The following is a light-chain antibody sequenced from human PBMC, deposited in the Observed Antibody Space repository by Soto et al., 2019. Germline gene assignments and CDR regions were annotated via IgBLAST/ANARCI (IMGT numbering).Light chain of an antibody. Sequence: DIQMTQSPSTLSASVGDRVTITCRASQSISSWLAWYQQKPGKAPKLLIYDASSLESGGPSRFSGSGSGTEFTLTISSLQPDDFATYYCQQYNSYSTVGQGTKVDIK. CDR1: QSISSW. J-gene: IGKJ1*01. CDR2: DAS. CDR3: QQYNSYST. V-gene: IGKV1-5*01.